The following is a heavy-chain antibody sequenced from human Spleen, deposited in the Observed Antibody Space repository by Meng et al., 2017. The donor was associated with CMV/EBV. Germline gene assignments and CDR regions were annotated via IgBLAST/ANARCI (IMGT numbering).Heavy chain of an antibody. J-gene: IGHJ4*02. CDR3: ARCGGDCYDGFDY. CDR1: GGSITSGGHY. D-gene: IGHD2-21*01. Sequence: SETLSLTCLVSGGSITSGGHYWSWIRQQPGKGLEWVGLIYFSGSTYYNPSLKSPVAISLDTSKNQFSLNLTSVTASDTAVYYCARCGGDCYDGFDYWGQGTLVTVSS. V-gene: IGHV4-31*01. CDR2: IYFSGST.